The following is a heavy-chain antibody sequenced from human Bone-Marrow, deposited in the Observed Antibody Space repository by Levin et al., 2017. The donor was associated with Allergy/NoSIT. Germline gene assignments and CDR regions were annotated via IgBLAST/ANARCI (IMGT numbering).Heavy chain of an antibody. CDR3: ARAGGGATGGNWFDP. D-gene: IGHD1-26*01. CDR1: GFTFSSYG. CDR2: IWYDGSNK. J-gene: IGHJ5*02. Sequence: GGSLRLSCAASGFTFSSYGMHWVRQAPGKGLEWVAVIWYDGSNKYYADSVKGRFTISRDNSKNTLYLQMNSLRAEDTAVYYCARAGGGATGGNWFDPWGQGTLVTVSS. V-gene: IGHV3-33*01.